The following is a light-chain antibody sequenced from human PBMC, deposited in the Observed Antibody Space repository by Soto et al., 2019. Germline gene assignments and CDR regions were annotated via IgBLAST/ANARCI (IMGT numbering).Light chain of an antibody. Sequence: QSALTQPRSGSGSPGESVTISCTGATTDVSDSNFVSWYQHHPGTAPKLMIFDVNKRPSDVPDRFSGYKSGNTASLTISWLQVEDEADYYCSSYGRAFDVAFGGGTKVTVL. CDR3: SSYGRAFDVA. J-gene: IGLJ2*01. CDR1: TTDVSDSNF. CDR2: DVN. V-gene: IGLV2-11*01.